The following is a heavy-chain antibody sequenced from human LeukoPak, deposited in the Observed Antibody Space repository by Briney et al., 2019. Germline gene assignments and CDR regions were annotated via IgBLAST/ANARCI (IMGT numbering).Heavy chain of an antibody. CDR3: ARDWYDNSDAFDI. V-gene: IGHV3-11*04. CDR2: ISSGGGTII. Sequence: GGSLRLSCAASGFSFNDYYMTWMRQAPGKGLEWVSYISSGGGTIIYYADSVKGRFTISRDNAKNSLYLQMNSLRAEDTAVYYCARDWYDNSDAFDIWGQGTMVTVSS. J-gene: IGHJ3*02. D-gene: IGHD3-9*01. CDR1: GFSFNDYY.